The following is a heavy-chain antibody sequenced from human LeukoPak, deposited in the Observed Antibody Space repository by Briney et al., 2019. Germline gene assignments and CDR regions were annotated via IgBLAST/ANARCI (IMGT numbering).Heavy chain of an antibody. Sequence: VASVKVSCKASGYTFTAYYIHWVRQAPGQGLEWMGWINPKSGDTDYAQNFQGRVTMTRDTSISTAYMELSRLRSDDTAVYYCARDPDIAARMGWFDPWGQGTLVTVSS. CDR1: GYTFTAYY. J-gene: IGHJ5*02. CDR3: ARDPDIAARMGWFDP. CDR2: INPKSGDT. D-gene: IGHD6-6*01. V-gene: IGHV1-2*02.